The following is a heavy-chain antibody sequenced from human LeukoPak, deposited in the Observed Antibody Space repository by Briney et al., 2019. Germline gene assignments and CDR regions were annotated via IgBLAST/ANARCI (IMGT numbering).Heavy chain of an antibody. V-gene: IGHV3-74*01. CDR3: AKTGYSSGWTRFYYYYYMDV. CDR2: INSDGGST. J-gene: IGHJ6*03. CDR1: GFTFSSYW. Sequence: HPGGSLRLSCAASGFTFSSYWMHWVRQAPGKGLVWVSRINSDGGSTSYTDSVKGRFTISRDNAKNTLYLQMNSLRAEDTAVYYCAKTGYSSGWTRFYYYYYMDVWGKGTTVTVSS. D-gene: IGHD6-19*01.